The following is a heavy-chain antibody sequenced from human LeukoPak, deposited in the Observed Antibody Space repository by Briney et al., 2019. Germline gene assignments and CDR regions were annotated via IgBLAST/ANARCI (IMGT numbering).Heavy chain of an antibody. D-gene: IGHD3-10*01. CDR1: GFTFSSYS. CDR3: AKDIMVRGVIRYYFDY. Sequence: GGSLRLSCAASGFTFSSYSMNWVRQAPGKGLEWVSSISSSSIYFYYADSVKGRFTISRDNAKNSLYLQMNSLRPEDTALYYCAKDIMVRGVIRYYFDYWGQGTLVTVSS. V-gene: IGHV3-21*04. CDR2: ISSSSIYF. J-gene: IGHJ4*02.